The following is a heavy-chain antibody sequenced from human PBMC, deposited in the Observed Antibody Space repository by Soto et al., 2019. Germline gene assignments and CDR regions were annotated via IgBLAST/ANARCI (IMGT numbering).Heavy chain of an antibody. CDR3: ARAVPATYTPRLALHWFDP. V-gene: IGHV1-18*01. D-gene: IGHD2-2*01. CDR1: GYTFTSYG. Sequence: QVQLVQSGAEVKKPGASVKVSCKASGYTFTSYGISWVRQAPGQGLEWMGWISAYNGNTNYAQKLQGRVTMTTDTSTSTAYMELRSLRSDDTAVYYCARAVPATYTPRLALHWFDPWGQGTLVTVSS. CDR2: ISAYNGNT. J-gene: IGHJ5*02.